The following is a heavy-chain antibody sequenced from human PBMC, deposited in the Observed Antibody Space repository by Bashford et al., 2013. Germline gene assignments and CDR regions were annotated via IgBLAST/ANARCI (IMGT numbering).Heavy chain of an antibody. CDR2: INPNSGGT. V-gene: IGHV1-2*02. D-gene: IGHD6-13*01. Sequence: ASVKVSCKASGYTFTGYYMHWVRQAPGQGLEWMGWINPNSGGTNYAQKFQGRVTMTRDTSISTAYMELSRLRSDDTAVYYCARPRGSSSWYANNWFDPWGQGTLVTVSS. CDR3: ARPRGSSSWYANNWFDP. J-gene: IGHJ5*02. CDR1: GYTFTGYY.